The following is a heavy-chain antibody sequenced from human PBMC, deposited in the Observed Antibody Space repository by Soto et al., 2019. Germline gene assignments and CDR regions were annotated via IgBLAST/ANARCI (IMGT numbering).Heavy chain of an antibody. CDR3: AREVVVAATPYYYYYYGMDV. V-gene: IGHV1-69*13. CDR1: GGTFSSYA. J-gene: IGHJ6*02. CDR2: IIPIFGTA. D-gene: IGHD2-15*01. Sequence: SVKVSCKASGGTFSSYAISWVRQAPGQGLEWMGGIIPIFGTANYAQKFQGRVTITADESTSTAYMELSSLRSEDTAVYYCAREVVVAATPYYYYYYGMDVWGQGTTVTVSS.